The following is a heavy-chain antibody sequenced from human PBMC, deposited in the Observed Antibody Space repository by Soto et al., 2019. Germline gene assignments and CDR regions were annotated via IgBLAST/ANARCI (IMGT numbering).Heavy chain of an antibody. D-gene: IGHD2-15*01. CDR1: GVSISSGDDY. J-gene: IGHJ6*02. CDR2: IYSSGST. CDR3: ARHLTYCSAGSCYSDFPYYGMDV. Sequence: SETQSLTCIVSGVSISSGDDYWSWIRQPPGKGLEWIGYIYSSGSTYCNPSLRSRATISADTSKNQFSLKLSSVTAADTAVYYCARHLTYCSAGSCYSDFPYYGMDVWGQGTTVTVSS. V-gene: IGHV4-30-4*01.